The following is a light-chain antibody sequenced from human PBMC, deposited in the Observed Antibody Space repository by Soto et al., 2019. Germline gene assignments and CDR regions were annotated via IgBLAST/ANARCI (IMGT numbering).Light chain of an antibody. J-gene: IGKJ4*01. Sequence: DIQMTQSPSSVSASVGDKVTITCRASQAISTWLAWYQLKPGKAPKLLIYGASSLQRGVPSRFSGSGSGTDFARTISSLTPEDFATYYCQQVNTFPLGFGGGTKVEIK. V-gene: IGKV1-12*01. CDR3: QQVNTFPLG. CDR2: GAS. CDR1: QAISTW.